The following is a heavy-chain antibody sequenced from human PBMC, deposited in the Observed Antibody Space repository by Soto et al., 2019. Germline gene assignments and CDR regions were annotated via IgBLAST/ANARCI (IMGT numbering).Heavy chain of an antibody. V-gene: IGHV3-53*04. Sequence: GGSLRLSCAASGFTVSSNYMSWVRQAPGKGLEWVSVIYSGGSTYYADSVKGRFTISRHNSKNTLYLQMNSLRAEDAAVYYCARGLDTARVNYYMDVWGKGTTVTVSS. CDR3: ARGLDTARVNYYMDV. J-gene: IGHJ6*03. CDR1: GFTVSSNY. CDR2: IYSGGST. D-gene: IGHD5-18*01.